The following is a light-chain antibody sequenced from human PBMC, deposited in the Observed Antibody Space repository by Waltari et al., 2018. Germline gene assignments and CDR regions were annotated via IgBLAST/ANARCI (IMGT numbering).Light chain of an antibody. CDR3: QFWDNSNDHPYV. Sequence: YVVTQPPSVSVAPGQTARITCGADNLGNIHVHWFQQKPGQAPVMVVYDDDARPSGIPERFSGSNSGDTATLTISRVEAGDEADYYCQFWDNSNDHPYVFGTGTKVTVL. CDR1: NLGNIH. CDR2: DDD. V-gene: IGLV3-21*02. J-gene: IGLJ1*01.